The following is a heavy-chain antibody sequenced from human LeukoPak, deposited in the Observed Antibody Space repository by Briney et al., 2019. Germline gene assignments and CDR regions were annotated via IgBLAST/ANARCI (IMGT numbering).Heavy chain of an antibody. D-gene: IGHD3-22*01. J-gene: IGHJ5*02. CDR3: AKVGDKVVVTPRLDP. V-gene: IGHV3-23*01. Sequence: PGGSLRLSCIASGFTFSSYGMTWVRQAPGKGLEWVSAISGSGGSTYYADSVKGRFTISRDNSKNTLYLQMNSLRAGDTAVYYCAKVGDKVVVTPRLDPWGQGTLVTVSS. CDR2: ISGSGGST. CDR1: GFTFSSYG.